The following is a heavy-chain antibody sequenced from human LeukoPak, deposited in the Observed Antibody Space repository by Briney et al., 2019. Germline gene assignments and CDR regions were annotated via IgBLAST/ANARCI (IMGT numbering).Heavy chain of an antibody. CDR2: ISYDGSNA. J-gene: IGHJ6*03. CDR1: GFIFRRFT. D-gene: IGHD1-26*01. CDR3: AKPFMVGATGYYYYYMDV. Sequence: PGGSLRLSCAASGFIFRRFTLHWVRQAPGKGLEWVSLISYDGSNANYAESVKGRFTISRDNSKSMVYLQMNSLRAEDTALYYCAKPFMVGATGYYYYYMDVWGEGTTVTVSS. V-gene: IGHV3-30-3*02.